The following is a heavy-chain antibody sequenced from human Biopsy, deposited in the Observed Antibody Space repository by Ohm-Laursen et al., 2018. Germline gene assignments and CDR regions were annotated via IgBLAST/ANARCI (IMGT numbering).Heavy chain of an antibody. V-gene: IGHV3-30*18. J-gene: IGHJ6*02. D-gene: IGHD5/OR15-5a*01. CDR3: AKDLSVYYYYGIDV. CDR1: GFTFRTYG. Sequence: SLRLSCAAPGFTFRTYGMHWVRLAPGKGLEWVAVISYDQITKHYADSVRGRFTISRDNSKNTLYLQVNSLRAEDTAVYYCAKDLSVYYYYGIDVWSQGTTVTVSS. CDR2: ISYDQITK.